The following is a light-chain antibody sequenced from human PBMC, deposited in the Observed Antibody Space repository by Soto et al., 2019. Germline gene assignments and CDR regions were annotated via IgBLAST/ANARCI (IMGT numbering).Light chain of an antibody. V-gene: IGKV3-15*01. Sequence: EIVLTHSPGTLFLSPGERATLSCSASQSVSSSSLAWYQQKPGQAPRLLIYGASSRATGIPARFSGSGSGTDFTLTISSLQSEDFAVYYCQQYNNWPPLTFGGGTKVDIK. CDR1: QSVSSS. J-gene: IGKJ4*01. CDR2: GAS. CDR3: QQYNNWPPLT.